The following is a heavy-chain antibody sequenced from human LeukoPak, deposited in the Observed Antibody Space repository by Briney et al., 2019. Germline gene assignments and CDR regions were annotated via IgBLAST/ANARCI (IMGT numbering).Heavy chain of an antibody. CDR3: AREKCSTSCYYFDY. CDR2: IYSGGST. J-gene: IGHJ4*02. V-gene: IGHV3-53*05. CDR1: GFTVSSNY. Sequence: GGSLRLSCAASGFTVSSNYMSWVRQAPGKGLEWVSVIYSGGSTYYADSVKGRFTISRDNSKNTLYLQMNSLRAEDTAVYYCAREKCSTSCYYFDYWGQGTLVTVSS. D-gene: IGHD2-2*01.